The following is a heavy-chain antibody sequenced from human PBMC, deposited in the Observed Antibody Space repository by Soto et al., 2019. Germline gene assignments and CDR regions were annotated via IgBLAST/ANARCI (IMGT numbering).Heavy chain of an antibody. D-gene: IGHD1-1*01. CDR2: ISGSGGST. Sequence: HPGGSLRLSCAASVLPFSSYAMSWVRQAPGKGLEWVSAISGSGGSTYYADSVKGRFTISRDNSKNTLYLQMNSLRAEDTVVYYCAKDYVMTTGTTGDAFDIWGQGTMVTVSS. CDR1: VLPFSSYA. V-gene: IGHV3-23*01. J-gene: IGHJ3*02. CDR3: AKDYVMTTGTTGDAFDI.